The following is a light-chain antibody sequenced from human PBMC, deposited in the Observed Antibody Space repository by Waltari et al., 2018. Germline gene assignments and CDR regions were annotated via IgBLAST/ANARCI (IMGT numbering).Light chain of an antibody. CDR3: QSYDNSLSGVV. Sequence: QSVLTQPPSVSGAPGQRVTISCTGSSSNIGAGYNVHWYQQLPGTAPKVLIYENTKRPSGVPDRFSGSKSGTSASLAITGLQAEDEADYYCQSYDNSLSGVVFGGGTKLTVL. J-gene: IGLJ2*01. V-gene: IGLV1-40*01. CDR2: ENT. CDR1: SSNIGAGYN.